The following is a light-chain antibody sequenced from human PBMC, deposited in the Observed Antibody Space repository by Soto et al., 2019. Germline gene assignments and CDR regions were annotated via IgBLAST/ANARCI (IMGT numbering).Light chain of an antibody. V-gene: IGKV2-28*01. J-gene: IGKJ2*01. Sequence: DIVMTQSPLSLPVTPGEPASISCRPSQSLRHSNGYNYLDWYLQKPGQSPQLLIYLGSNRASGVPDRFSGSGSGTDFTLEISRVEAEDVGVYYCMQALQTPLYTFGQGTKLEIK. CDR3: MQALQTPLYT. CDR2: LGS. CDR1: QSLRHSNGYNY.